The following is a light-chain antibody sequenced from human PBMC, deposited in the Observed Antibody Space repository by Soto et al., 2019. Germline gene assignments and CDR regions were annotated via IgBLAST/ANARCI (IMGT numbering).Light chain of an antibody. CDR2: AAS. CDR3: QQSYSSPNT. V-gene: IGKV1-39*01. CDR1: QSISTY. J-gene: IGKJ2*01. Sequence: DIQMTQSPSSLYASVGDRVTISCRASQSISTYLNWYRQKPGKAPELLIYAASSLQTGVPSRFSGSGSGTDFTLTISNLQPEDFSSYYCQQSYSSPNTFGQGTKLEI.